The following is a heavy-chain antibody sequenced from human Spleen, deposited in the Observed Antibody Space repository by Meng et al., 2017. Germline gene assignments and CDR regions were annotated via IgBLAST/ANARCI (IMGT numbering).Heavy chain of an antibody. CDR2: IYPGDSDT. Sequence: GESLKISCKGSGYSFTSYWIGWVRQMPGKGLEWMGIIYPGDSDTRYSPSFQGQVTISADKSISTAYLQWSSLKASDTAMYYCARQDYYDSSGYGNYYYGMDVWGQETTVTVSS. D-gene: IGHD3-22*01. J-gene: IGHJ6*02. V-gene: IGHV5-51*01. CDR3: ARQDYYDSSGYGNYYYGMDV. CDR1: GYSFTSYW.